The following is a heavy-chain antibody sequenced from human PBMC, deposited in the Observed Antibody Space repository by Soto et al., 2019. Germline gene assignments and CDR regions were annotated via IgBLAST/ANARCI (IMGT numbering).Heavy chain of an antibody. Sequence: SVKVSCKAPGGTFSSYAISWVRQAPGQGLEWMGGIIPIFGTANYAQKFQGRVTITADESTSTAYMELSSLRSEDTAVYYCARDYSRVYSSSSGFDYWGQGALVTVSS. V-gene: IGHV1-69*13. D-gene: IGHD6-6*01. CDR3: ARDYSRVYSSSSGFDY. J-gene: IGHJ4*02. CDR1: GGTFSSYA. CDR2: IIPIFGTA.